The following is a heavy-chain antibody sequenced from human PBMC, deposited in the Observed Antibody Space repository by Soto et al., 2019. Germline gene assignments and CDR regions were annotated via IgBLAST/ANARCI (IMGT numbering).Heavy chain of an antibody. V-gene: IGHV3-30*18. Sequence: QVQLVESGGGVVQPGRSLRLSCAASGFTFSSYGMHWVRQAPGKGLEWVAVISYDGSNKYYADSVKGRFTISRDNSKNTLYLQMNSLRAEDTAVYYCAKEMWGKYYYDSSGYYPVDYWGQGTLVTVSS. D-gene: IGHD3-22*01. J-gene: IGHJ4*02. CDR2: ISYDGSNK. CDR3: AKEMWGKYYYDSSGYYPVDY. CDR1: GFTFSSYG.